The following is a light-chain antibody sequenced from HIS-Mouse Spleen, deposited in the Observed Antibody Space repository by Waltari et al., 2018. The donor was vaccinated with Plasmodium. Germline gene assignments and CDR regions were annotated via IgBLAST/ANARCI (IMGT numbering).Light chain of an antibody. CDR2: RDS. Sequence: SYELTQPLSVSVALGQTARITCGGNNIGSKNVHWYQQKPGQAPVLVIYRDSNRPSGIPERCSGSNSENTATLTISRAQAGDEADYYCQVWDSSTVFGGGTKLTVL. CDR1: NIGSKN. CDR3: QVWDSSTV. J-gene: IGLJ3*02. V-gene: IGLV3-9*01.